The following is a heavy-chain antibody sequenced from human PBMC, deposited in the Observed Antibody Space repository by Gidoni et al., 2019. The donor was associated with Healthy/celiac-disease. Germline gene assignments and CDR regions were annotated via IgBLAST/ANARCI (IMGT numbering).Heavy chain of an antibody. J-gene: IGHJ4*02. CDR3: ARADYFDSSGYYRHFDY. CDR2: IWYDGSNK. D-gene: IGHD3-22*01. V-gene: IGHV3-33*01. Sequence: QVQLVESGGGVVQPGRSLRLSCAASAFTFSSYAMHWVRQAPGKGLEWVAVIWYDGSNKYYADSVKGRFTISRDNSKNTLYLQMNSLRAEDTAVYYCARADYFDSSGYYRHFDYWGQGTLVTVSS. CDR1: AFTFSSYA.